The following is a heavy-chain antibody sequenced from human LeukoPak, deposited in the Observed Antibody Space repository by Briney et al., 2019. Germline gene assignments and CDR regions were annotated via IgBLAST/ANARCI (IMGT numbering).Heavy chain of an antibody. Sequence: SETLSLTXTVSGGSISSYYWSWIRQPAGKGLEWIGRIYTSGSTNYNPSLKSRVTMSVDTSKNQFSLKLSSVTAADTAVYYCARGYSYGPYWYFDLWGRGTLVTVSS. J-gene: IGHJ2*01. CDR3: ARGYSYGPYWYFDL. V-gene: IGHV4-4*07. CDR1: GGSISSYY. D-gene: IGHD5-18*01. CDR2: IYTSGST.